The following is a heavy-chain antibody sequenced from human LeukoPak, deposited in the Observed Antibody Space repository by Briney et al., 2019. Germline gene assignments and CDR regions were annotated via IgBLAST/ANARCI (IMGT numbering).Heavy chain of an antibody. D-gene: IGHD3-10*01. CDR1: GYTFTGYY. J-gene: IGHJ4*02. CDR2: INPNSGGT. V-gene: IGHV1-2*02. Sequence: GASVKVSCKASGYTFTGYYMHWVRQAPGQGLEWMGWINPNSGGTNYAQKFQGRVTMTRNTSISTAYMELSSLRSEDTAVYYCARYETYYYGSGREDYWGQGTLVTVSS. CDR3: ARYETYYYGSGREDY.